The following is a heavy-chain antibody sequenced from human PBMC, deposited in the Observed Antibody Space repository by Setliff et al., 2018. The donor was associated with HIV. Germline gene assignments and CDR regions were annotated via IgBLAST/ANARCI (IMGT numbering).Heavy chain of an antibody. CDR2: ISDSGRSI. CDR3: ARGSRFRSNWYFDL. D-gene: IGHD2-21*01. J-gene: IGHJ2*01. CDR1: GFTFSNYA. V-gene: IGHV3-23*01. Sequence: PGGSLRLSCAASGFTFSNYAMGWVRQSPGKGLGWVSGISDSGRSIHYTASVMGRFTISRDNSKNTLYLQMNSMRVEDTAVYYCARGSRFRSNWYFDLWGRDTLVTVSS.